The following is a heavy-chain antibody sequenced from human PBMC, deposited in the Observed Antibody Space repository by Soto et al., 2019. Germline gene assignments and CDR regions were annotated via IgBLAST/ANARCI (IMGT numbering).Heavy chain of an antibody. D-gene: IGHD3-10*01. Sequence: SETLSLTCAVYGGSFSGYYWSWIRQPPGKGLEWFGEINHSGSTNYNPSLKSRVTISVDTSKNQFSLKLSSVTAADTAVYYCARGGRRYYGSGSYYNHYYYYYGMDVWGQGTTVS. J-gene: IGHJ6*02. V-gene: IGHV4-34*01. CDR3: ARGGRRYYGSGSYYNHYYYYYGMDV. CDR1: GGSFSGYY. CDR2: INHSGST.